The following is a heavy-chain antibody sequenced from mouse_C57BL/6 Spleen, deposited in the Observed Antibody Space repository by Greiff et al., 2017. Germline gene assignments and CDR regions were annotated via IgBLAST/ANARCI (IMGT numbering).Heavy chain of an antibody. CDR1: GYAFSSYW. J-gene: IGHJ4*01. CDR3: ARGDPKSYAMDY. Sequence: VQLQQSGAELVKPGASVKISCKASGYAFSSYWMNWVKQRPGKGLEWIGQIYPGDGDTNYNGKFKGKATLTADKSSSTAYMQLSSLTSEDSAVYCCARGDPKSYAMDYWGQGTSVTVSS. CDR2: IYPGDGDT. V-gene: IGHV1-80*01.